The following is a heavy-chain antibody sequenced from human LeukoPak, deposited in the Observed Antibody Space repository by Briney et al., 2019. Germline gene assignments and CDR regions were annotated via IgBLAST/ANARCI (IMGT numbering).Heavy chain of an antibody. Sequence: GGSLRLSCAASGFTFSDHYMDWVRQAPGKGLEWVGRCRNKANSYTTEYAASVEGRFTISRDDSKNSLYLQMNSLTAEDTAVYYCAGEAGSYGPVVYWGQGTLVTVPS. J-gene: IGHJ4*02. D-gene: IGHD3-10*01. CDR2: CRNKANSYTT. CDR3: AGEAGSYGPVVY. CDR1: GFTFSDHY. V-gene: IGHV3-72*01.